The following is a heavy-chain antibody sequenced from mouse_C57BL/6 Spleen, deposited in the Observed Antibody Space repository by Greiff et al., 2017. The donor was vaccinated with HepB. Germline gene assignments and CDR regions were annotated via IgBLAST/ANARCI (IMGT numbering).Heavy chain of an antibody. CDR1: GFSLTSYG. D-gene: IGHD1-3*01. CDR2: IWRGGST. CDR3: AKTPRLGYIGDY. V-gene: IGHV2-5*01. J-gene: IGHJ4*01. Sequence: QVHVKQSGPGLVQPSQSLSITCTVSGFSLTSYGVHWVRQSPGKGLEWLGVIWRGGSTDYNAAFMSRLSITKDNSKSQVFFKMNSLQADDTAIYYCAKTPRLGYIGDYWGQGTSVTVSS.